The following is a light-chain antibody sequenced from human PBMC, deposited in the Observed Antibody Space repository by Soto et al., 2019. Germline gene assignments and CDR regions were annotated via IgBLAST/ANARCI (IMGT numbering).Light chain of an antibody. Sequence: EIVLTQSPDTLSLSPGERATLSCRASRDVGSDLAWYKHKPGQPPRLLIYGAFTRATNIPPRFSAAGSGTDVTLTISSLQSDDFALYYCQQYKKWPPLPFGGGTKVEI. CDR1: RDVGSD. CDR2: GAF. J-gene: IGKJ4*02. CDR3: QQYKKWPPLP. V-gene: IGKV3-15*01.